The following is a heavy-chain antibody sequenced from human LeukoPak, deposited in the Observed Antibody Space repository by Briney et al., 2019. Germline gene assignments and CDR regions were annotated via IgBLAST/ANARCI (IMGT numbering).Heavy chain of an antibody. Sequence: QPGGSLRLSCAASGFTFSSYAMSWVRQAPGKGLEWVSAISGSGGSTYYADSVKGRFTISRDNSKNTLYLQMNSLRAEDTAVYYCAKGSYSGSYFDVFRRGGRYYFDYWGQGTLVTVSS. CDR2: ISGSGGST. CDR1: GFTFSSYA. V-gene: IGHV3-23*01. D-gene: IGHD1-26*01. J-gene: IGHJ4*02. CDR3: AKGSYSGSYFDVFRRGGRYYFDY.